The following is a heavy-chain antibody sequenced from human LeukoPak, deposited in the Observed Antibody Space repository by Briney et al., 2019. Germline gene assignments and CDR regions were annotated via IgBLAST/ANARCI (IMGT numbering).Heavy chain of an antibody. J-gene: IGHJ4*02. CDR1: GYSISSGYY. CDR2: IYHSGST. CDR3: ARLVVVAATFPDY. V-gene: IGHV4-38-2*02. Sequence: SETLSLTCTVSGYSISSGYYWGWIRQPPGKGLEWIGSIYHSGSTYYNPSLKSRVTISVDTSKNQFSLKLSSVTAADTAVYYCARLVVVAATFPDYWGQGTLVTVSS. D-gene: IGHD2-15*01.